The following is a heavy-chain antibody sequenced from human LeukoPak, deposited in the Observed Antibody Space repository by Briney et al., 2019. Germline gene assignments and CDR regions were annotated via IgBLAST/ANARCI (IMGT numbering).Heavy chain of an antibody. CDR1: GLTFSSHW. CDR3: ATQQEGNPAY. D-gene: IGHD1-14*01. Sequence: GGSLRLSCAASGLTFSSHWMHWVRQAPGKGLVWVSRITNDGSSTTYADSVKGRFTISRDNAKNMLYLQVNSLRAEDTAVYYCATQQEGNPAYWGQGALVTVSS. V-gene: IGHV3-74*01. J-gene: IGHJ4*02. CDR2: ITNDGSST.